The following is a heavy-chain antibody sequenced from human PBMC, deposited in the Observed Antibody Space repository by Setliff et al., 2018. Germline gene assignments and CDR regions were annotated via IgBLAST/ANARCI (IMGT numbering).Heavy chain of an antibody. Sequence: SETLSLTCTVSGGSISSGVYYWAWIRQPPGKGLEWIGRIYYRGDTYYNASLKSRLTLSVDTSKNQVSLNLRSVTAADTAVYYCARSADHFDSSGYYVSGCFDHWGQGTLVTVSS. J-gene: IGHJ5*02. CDR1: GGSISSGVYY. V-gene: IGHV4-39*01. D-gene: IGHD3-22*01. CDR3: ARSADHFDSSGYYVSGCFDH. CDR2: IYYRGDT.